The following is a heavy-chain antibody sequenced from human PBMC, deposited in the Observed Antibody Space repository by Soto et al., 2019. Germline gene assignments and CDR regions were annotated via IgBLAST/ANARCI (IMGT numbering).Heavy chain of an antibody. CDR1: GFTFSSYG. Sequence: PGGSLRLSCAASGFTFSSYGMHWVRQAPGKGLEWVAVIWYDGSNKYYADSVKGRFTISRDNSKNTLYLQMNSLRAEDTAVYYCARDLSTFYRLAVWGQGTTVTVSS. J-gene: IGHJ6*02. V-gene: IGHV3-33*01. CDR3: ARDLSTFYRLAV. CDR2: IWYDGSNK.